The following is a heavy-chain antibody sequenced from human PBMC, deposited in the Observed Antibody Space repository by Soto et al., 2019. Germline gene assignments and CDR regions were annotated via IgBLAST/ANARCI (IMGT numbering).Heavy chain of an antibody. Sequence: GESLKISCAASGFTFSSYAMSWVRQAPGKGLEWVSAISGSGGSTYYADSVKGRFTISRDNSKNTLYLQMNSLRAEDTAVYYCATSPYYDFWSGYYGFGLQHWGQGTLVTVSS. D-gene: IGHD3-3*01. CDR3: ATSPYYDFWSGYYGFGLQH. J-gene: IGHJ1*01. CDR2: ISGSGGST. V-gene: IGHV3-23*01. CDR1: GFTFSSYA.